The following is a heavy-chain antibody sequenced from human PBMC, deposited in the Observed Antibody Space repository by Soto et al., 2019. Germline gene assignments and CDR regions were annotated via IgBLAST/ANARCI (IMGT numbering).Heavy chain of an antibody. Sequence: PSETLSLTCAVYGGSFSGYYWSWIRQPPGKGLEWIGEINHSGSTNYNPSLKSRVTISVDTSKNQFSLKLSPVTAADTAVYYCARGGNYYYYYGMDVWGQGTTVTVSS. CDR3: ARGGNYYYYYGMDV. V-gene: IGHV4-34*01. CDR1: GGSFSGYY. CDR2: INHSGST. J-gene: IGHJ6*02.